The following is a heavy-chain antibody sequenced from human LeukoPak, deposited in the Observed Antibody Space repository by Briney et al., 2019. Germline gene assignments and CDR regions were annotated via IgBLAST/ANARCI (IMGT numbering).Heavy chain of an antibody. Sequence: GGSLRLSCAASGFTFRSYSMNWVRQAPGKGLEWVSYISSSSSTIYYADSVKGRFTISRDNAKNSLYLQMNSLRDEDTAVYYCTRGSDYSGPGGKYQFDYWGQGSLVTVSS. J-gene: IGHJ4*02. CDR3: TRGSDYSGPGGKYQFDY. CDR2: ISSSSSTI. CDR1: GFTFRSYS. D-gene: IGHD3-10*01. V-gene: IGHV3-48*02.